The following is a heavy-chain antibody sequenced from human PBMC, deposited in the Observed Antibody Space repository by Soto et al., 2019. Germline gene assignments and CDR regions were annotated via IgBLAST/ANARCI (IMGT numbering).Heavy chain of an antibody. J-gene: IGHJ3*02. CDR2: IKSKTDGGTT. D-gene: IGHD2-15*01. Sequence: EVQLVESGGGLVKPGGSLRLSCAASGFTFSNAWMNWVRQAPGKGLEWVGRIKSKTDGGTTDYAAPVKGRFTISRDDSKNTLYLQMNSLKTEDTAVYYCTTGYCSGGSCYADAFDIWGQGTMVTVSS. CDR1: GFTFSNAW. V-gene: IGHV3-15*07. CDR3: TTGYCSGGSCYADAFDI.